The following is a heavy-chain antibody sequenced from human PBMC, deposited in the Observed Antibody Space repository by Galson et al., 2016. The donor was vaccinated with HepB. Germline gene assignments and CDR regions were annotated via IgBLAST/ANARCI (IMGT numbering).Heavy chain of an antibody. J-gene: IGHJ5*02. Sequence: CAISGDSVSSDSAAWNWIRQSPSRGLEWLGRTYYRSKWYNAYALSVKSRITMNADTSKNQFSLQLNSVTPEDTALYFCARAEATWDGGGDNWFDPWGQGTLVTVSS. CDR3: ARAEATWDGGGDNWFDP. CDR1: GDSVSSDSAA. CDR2: TYYRSKWYN. D-gene: IGHD6-25*01. V-gene: IGHV6-1*01.